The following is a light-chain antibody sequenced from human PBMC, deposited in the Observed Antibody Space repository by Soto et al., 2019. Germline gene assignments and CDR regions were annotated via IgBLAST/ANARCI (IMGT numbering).Light chain of an antibody. V-gene: IGLV2-8*01. J-gene: IGLJ3*02. CDR2: EVN. CDR1: SRDVGAYNY. Sequence: QSALTQPPSVSGSPGQSVTISCTGTSRDVGAYNYVSWYQKYPGKAPKLMIHEVNQRPSGVPARFSGSKSGNTASLTVYGLQTEDEADYYCSAFVATNTFEVLFGGGTKLTVL. CDR3: SAFVATNTFEVL.